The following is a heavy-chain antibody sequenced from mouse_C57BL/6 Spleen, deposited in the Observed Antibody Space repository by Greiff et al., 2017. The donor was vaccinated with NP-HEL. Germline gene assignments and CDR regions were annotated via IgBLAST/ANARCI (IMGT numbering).Heavy chain of an antibody. D-gene: IGHD3-1*01. J-gene: IGHJ3*01. V-gene: IGHV1-72*01. CDR3: ARSSTAQSPLFAY. CDR1: GYTFTSYW. Sequence: SGAELVKPGASVKLSCTASGYTFTSYWMHWVKQRPGRGLEWIGRIDPNSGGTKYNEKFKSKATLTVDKPSSTAYMQLSSLTSEDSAVYYCARSSTAQSPLFAYWGQGTLVTVSA. CDR2: IDPNSGGT.